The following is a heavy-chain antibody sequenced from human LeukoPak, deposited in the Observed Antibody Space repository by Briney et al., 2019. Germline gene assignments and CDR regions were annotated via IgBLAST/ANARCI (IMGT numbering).Heavy chain of an antibody. V-gene: IGHV1-2*02. Sequence: GASVKVSCTASGYTFTDYFIHWVRQAPGQGLEWMGWINPNIGDASYAQKFQDRVTMTRDRSINTAYMELSRLTSVDTAVYYCARMALDGGDSIGFDSWGQGTLVTVSS. CDR3: ARMALDGGDSIGFDS. J-gene: IGHJ5*01. D-gene: IGHD2-21*02. CDR2: INPNIGDA. CDR1: GYTFTDYF.